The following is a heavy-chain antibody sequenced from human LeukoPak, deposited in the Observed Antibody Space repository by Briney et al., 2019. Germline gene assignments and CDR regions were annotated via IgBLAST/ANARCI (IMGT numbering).Heavy chain of an antibody. CDR3: AREAGYCSAGSCYGAWFDY. Sequence: SETLSLTCTVSGGSISSYYWSWIRQPPGKGLEWIGYSYYSGSTNYNPSLKSRVTISVDTSKNQFSLKLSSVTAADTAVYYCAREAGYCSAGSCYGAWFDYWGQGTLVTVSS. CDR2: SYYSGST. CDR1: GGSISSYY. J-gene: IGHJ4*02. V-gene: IGHV4-59*01. D-gene: IGHD2-15*01.